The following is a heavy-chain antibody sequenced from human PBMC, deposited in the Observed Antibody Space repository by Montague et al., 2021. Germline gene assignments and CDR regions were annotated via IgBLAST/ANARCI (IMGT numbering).Heavy chain of an antibody. D-gene: IGHD1-1*01. V-gene: IGHV4-59*12. J-gene: IGHJ4*02. CDR3: ARVDDHGHSDY. Sequence: SETLSLTCTVSGGSISGYWSWIRQPPGKGLEWLGYIYYTGTTKYNPSLRSRVTISVDTSKNQFSLKLSSVTAADTDVYYCARVDDHGHSDYWGQGTLVTVSS. CDR1: GGSISGY. CDR2: IYYTGTT.